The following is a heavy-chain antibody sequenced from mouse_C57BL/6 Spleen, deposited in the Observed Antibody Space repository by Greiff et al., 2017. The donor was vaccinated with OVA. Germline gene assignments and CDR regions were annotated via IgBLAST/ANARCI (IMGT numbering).Heavy chain of an antibody. CDR3: ARLYYYGSSYWFAY. J-gene: IGHJ3*01. CDR1: GYTFTDYN. V-gene: IGHV1-18*01. Sequence: VHVKQSGPELVKPGASVKIPCKASGYTFTDYNMDWVKQSHGKSLEWIGDINPNNGGTIYNQKFKGKATLTVDKSSSTAYMELRSLTSEDTAVYYCARLYYYGSSYWFAYWGQGTLVTVSA. CDR2: INPNNGGT. D-gene: IGHD1-1*01.